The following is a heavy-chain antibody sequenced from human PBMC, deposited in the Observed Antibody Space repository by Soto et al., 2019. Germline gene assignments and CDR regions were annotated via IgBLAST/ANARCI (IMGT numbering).Heavy chain of an antibody. CDR2: IYYSGST. CDR1: GGSISSGGFY. J-gene: IGHJ5*02. Sequence: PSETLSLTCTVSGGSISSGGFYYTWIRQHPGKGLEWIGYIYYSGSTNYNPSLKSRVTISVDTSKNQFSLKLSSVTAADTAVYYCARQGYCSGGSCSRWFDPWGQGTLVTVSS. D-gene: IGHD2-15*01. V-gene: IGHV4-31*03. CDR3: ARQGYCSGGSCSRWFDP.